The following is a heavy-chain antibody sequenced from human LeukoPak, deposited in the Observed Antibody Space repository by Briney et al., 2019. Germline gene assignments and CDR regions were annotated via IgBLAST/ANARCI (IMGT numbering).Heavy chain of an antibody. CDR2: ISSHSRDI. V-gene: IGHV3-21*01. CDR1: GFTFNTYS. Sequence: PGGSLRLSCAASGFTFNTYSMNWVRQAPGKGLEWVSSISSHSRDIYYADSVKGRFTISRDNAKNSLHLQMNSLRAKDTAVYYCARDDRDISSFRFDYWGHGILVTVSS. J-gene: IGHJ4*01. CDR3: ARDDRDISSFRFDY. D-gene: IGHD6-6*01.